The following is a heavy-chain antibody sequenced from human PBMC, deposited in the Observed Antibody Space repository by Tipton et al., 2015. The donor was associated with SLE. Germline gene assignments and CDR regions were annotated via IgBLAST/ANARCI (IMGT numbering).Heavy chain of an antibody. CDR1: GGSISSHY. CDR2: IYYSGST. J-gene: IGHJ4*02. Sequence: TLSLTCTVSGGSISSHYWSWIRQPPGKGLEWIGYIYYSGSTNYNPSLESRVTISVDTSKNQFSLKLSSVTAADTAVYYCAGAVIALDYWGQGTLVTVSS. CDR3: AGAVIALDY. D-gene: IGHD2-21*01. V-gene: IGHV4-59*08.